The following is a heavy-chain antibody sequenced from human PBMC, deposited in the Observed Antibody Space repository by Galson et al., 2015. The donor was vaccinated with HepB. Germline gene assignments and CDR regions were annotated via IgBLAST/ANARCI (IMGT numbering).Heavy chain of an antibody. Sequence: SETLSLTCTVSGGSISSSSYYWGWIRQPPGKGLEWIGSIYYSGSTYYNPSLKSRVTISVDTPKNQFSLKLSSVTAADTAVYYYARHSSLAAAFGGWFDPWGQGTLVTVSS. D-gene: IGHD6-13*01. V-gene: IGHV4-39*01. CDR3: ARHSSLAAAFGGWFDP. J-gene: IGHJ5*02. CDR2: IYYSGST. CDR1: GGSISSSSYY.